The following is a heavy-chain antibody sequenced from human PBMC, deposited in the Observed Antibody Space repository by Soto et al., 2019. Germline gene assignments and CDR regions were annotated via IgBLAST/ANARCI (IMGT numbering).Heavy chain of an antibody. V-gene: IGHV1-46*01. D-gene: IGHD3-10*01. Sequence: ASVKVSCKASGYTVTSSYMHWVRQAPGQGLEWMGIINPSGGSTSYAQKFQGRVTMTRDTSTSTVYMELSSLRSEDTAVYYCARQPVRSGSSGNWFDPWGQGTLVTVSS. CDR3: ARQPVRSGSSGNWFDP. CDR2: INPSGGST. J-gene: IGHJ5*02. CDR1: GYTVTSSY.